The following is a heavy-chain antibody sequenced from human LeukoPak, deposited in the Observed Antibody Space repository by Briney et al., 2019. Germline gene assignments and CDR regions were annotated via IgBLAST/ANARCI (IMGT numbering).Heavy chain of an antibody. CDR2: IYYSGST. J-gene: IGHJ4*02. V-gene: IGHV4-39*07. CDR3: ARRSGGYDQIFDY. CDR1: GGSISSSSYY. Sequence: SETLSLTCTVSGGSISSSSYYWGWIRQPPGKGLEWIGSIYYSGSTYYNPSLKSRVTISVDTSKNQFSLKLSSVTAADTAVYYCARRSGGYDQIFDYWGQGTLVTVSS. D-gene: IGHD5-12*01.